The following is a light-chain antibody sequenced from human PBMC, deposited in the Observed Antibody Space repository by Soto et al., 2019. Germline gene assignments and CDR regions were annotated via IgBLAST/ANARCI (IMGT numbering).Light chain of an antibody. CDR2: AAS. J-gene: IGKJ4*01. Sequence: DIQMTQSPSSLSASVGDRVTIICRASQSISIYLNWYQQTPGKAPKLLIYAASSLQSGVPSRFTGSGSGTDFTLTISSLQPEDFATYYCQQSYNTPLTFGGGTKVEIK. CDR3: QQSYNTPLT. CDR1: QSISIY. V-gene: IGKV1-39*01.